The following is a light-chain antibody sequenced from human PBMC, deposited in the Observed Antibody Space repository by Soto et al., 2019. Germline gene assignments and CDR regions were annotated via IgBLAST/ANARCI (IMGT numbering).Light chain of an antibody. J-gene: IGKJ1*01. CDR3: QQSYSTPWT. Sequence: DIQMTQSPSTLSASVGDRVTITCRARQSIDRFLAWYQHQPVKAPKLLIYAASSLQSGVPSRFSGSGSGTDFTLTISSLQPEDFATYYCQQSYSTPWTFGQGTKVDI. CDR2: AAS. CDR1: QSIDRF. V-gene: IGKV1-39*01.